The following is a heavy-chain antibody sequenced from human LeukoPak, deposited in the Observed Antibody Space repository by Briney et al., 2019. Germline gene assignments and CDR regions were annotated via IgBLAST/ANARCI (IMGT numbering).Heavy chain of an antibody. J-gene: IGHJ4*02. Sequence: GGSLRLSCAASGFIFSSYWMHWVRQAPGKGPVWVSRIKSDGSSPSYTDSVKGRFTISRDNAKNTVYLQMNSLRAEDTAVYYCAKDGHYSNFYFDYWGQGTLVTVSS. D-gene: IGHD4-11*01. CDR1: GFIFSSYW. CDR3: AKDGHYSNFYFDY. CDR2: IKSDGSSP. V-gene: IGHV3-74*01.